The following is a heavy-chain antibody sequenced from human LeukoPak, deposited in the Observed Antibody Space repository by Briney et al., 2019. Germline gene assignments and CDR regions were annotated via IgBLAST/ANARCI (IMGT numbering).Heavy chain of an antibody. Sequence: SETLSLTCTVSGGSISSGSYYWSWIRQPAGKGLEWIGRIYTSGSTNYNPSLKSRVTISVDTSKNQFSLKLSSVTAADTAVYYCARGGDAYDFWSGPPRYYYYYMDVWGKGTTVTVSS. CDR1: GGSISSGSYY. V-gene: IGHV4-61*02. CDR2: IYTSGST. D-gene: IGHD3-3*01. CDR3: ARGGDAYDFWSGPPRYYYYYMDV. J-gene: IGHJ6*03.